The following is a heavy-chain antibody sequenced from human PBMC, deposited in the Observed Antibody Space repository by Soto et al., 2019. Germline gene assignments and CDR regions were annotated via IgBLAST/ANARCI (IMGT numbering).Heavy chain of an antibody. CDR1: GGSFSGYY. J-gene: IGHJ6*03. CDR2: INHSGST. CDR3: ARRNKSPPYSSSWYVSYYYYYMDV. D-gene: IGHD6-13*01. Sequence: SETLSLTCAVYGGSFSGYYWSWIRQPPGKGLEWIGEINHSGSTNYNPSLKSRVTISVDTSKNQFSLKLSSVTAADTAVYYCARRNKSPPYSSSWYVSYYYYYMDVWGKGTTVTVSS. V-gene: IGHV4-34*01.